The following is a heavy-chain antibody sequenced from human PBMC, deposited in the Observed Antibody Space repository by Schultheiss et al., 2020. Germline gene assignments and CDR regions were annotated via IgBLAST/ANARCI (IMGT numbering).Heavy chain of an antibody. CDR1: GFTFSSYA. CDR3: VKVASSSSWGYYYYYYYMDV. V-gene: IGHV3-64D*06. CDR2: ISSNGGST. J-gene: IGHJ6*03. Sequence: GGSRRLSCAASGFTFSSYAMHWVRQAPGKGLEYVSAISSNGGSTYYADSVKGRFTISRDNSKNTLYLQMSSLRAEDTAVYYCVKVASSSSWGYYYYYYYMDVWGKGTTVTVSS. D-gene: IGHD6-6*01.